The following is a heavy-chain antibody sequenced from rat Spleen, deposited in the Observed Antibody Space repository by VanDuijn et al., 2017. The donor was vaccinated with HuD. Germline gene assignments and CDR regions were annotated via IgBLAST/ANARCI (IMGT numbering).Heavy chain of an antibody. CDR1: GYSITSSYR. Sequence: EVQLQESGPGLVKPSQSLSLTCSVTGYSITSSYRWNWIRKFTGNKLEWMGYINSAGSTNYNPTLKSRISITRDTSKNQFFLQLNSVTTEDTATYYCARRRGQVYNNYFDYWGQGVMVTVSS. CDR3: ARRRGQVYNNYFDY. CDR2: INSAGST. J-gene: IGHJ2*01. D-gene: IGHD1-10*01. V-gene: IGHV3-3*01.